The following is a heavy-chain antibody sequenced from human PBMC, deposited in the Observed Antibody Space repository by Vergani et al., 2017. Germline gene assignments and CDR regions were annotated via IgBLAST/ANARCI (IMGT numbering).Heavy chain of an antibody. D-gene: IGHD6-13*01. CDR1: GFTFDDYA. V-gene: IGHV3-9*01. CDR2: ISWNSGSI. Sequence: EVQLVESGGGVVQPGRSLRLSCAASGFTFDDYAMHWVRQAPGKGLEWVSGISWNSGSIGYADSVKGRFAISRDNDKNSLYLQMNSLRAEDTALYYCAKGIAAAAYYFDYCGQGSLVTASS. J-gene: IGHJ4*02. CDR3: AKGIAAAAYYFDY.